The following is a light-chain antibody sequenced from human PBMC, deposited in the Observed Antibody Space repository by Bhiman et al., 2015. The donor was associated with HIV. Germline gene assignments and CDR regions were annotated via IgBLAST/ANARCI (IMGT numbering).Light chain of an antibody. Sequence: QSALTQPASVSGSPGQSITISCTGTSSNVGSYNLVSWYQHHPGQSPQTPMIYEVSKRPSGDFLDRFSGSKSGNTASLTISGLQPEDEADYYCCSYAGSFXVFGNWDQGHRP. CDR2: EVS. CDR3: CSYAGSFXV. CDR1: SSNVGSYNL. J-gene: IGLJ1*01. V-gene: IGLV2-23*02.